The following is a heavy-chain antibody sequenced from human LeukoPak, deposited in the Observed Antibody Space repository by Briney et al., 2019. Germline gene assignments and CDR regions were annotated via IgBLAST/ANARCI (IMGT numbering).Heavy chain of an antibody. V-gene: IGHV4-39*02. CDR1: GGSISSTSYY. CDR2: IYNSGTT. CDR3: AREYSSGSAYYMDV. D-gene: IGHD6-19*01. Sequence: SETLSLTCTVSGGSISSTSYYWGWIRQPPGKGLEWIGSIYNSGTTYYNPSLKSRVTISVDTSKNQFSLKLSSVTAADTTIYYCAREYSSGSAYYMDVWGKGTTVTVSS. J-gene: IGHJ6*03.